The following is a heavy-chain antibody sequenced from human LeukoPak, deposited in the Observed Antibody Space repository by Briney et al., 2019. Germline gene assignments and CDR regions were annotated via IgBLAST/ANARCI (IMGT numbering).Heavy chain of an antibody. CDR3: ARHLYSSGWSNFDY. V-gene: IGHV4-59*08. Sequence: SETLSLTCTVSGGSIRSYYWSWIRQPPGKGLEWIGYIYYSGSTNYNPSLKSRVTISVDTSKNQFSLKLSSVTAADTAVYYCARHLYSSGWSNFDYWGQGTLVTVSS. CDR2: IYYSGST. D-gene: IGHD6-19*01. J-gene: IGHJ4*02. CDR1: GGSIRSYY.